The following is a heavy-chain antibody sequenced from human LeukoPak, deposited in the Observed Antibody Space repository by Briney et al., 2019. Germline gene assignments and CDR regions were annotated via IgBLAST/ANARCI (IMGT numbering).Heavy chain of an antibody. Sequence: PSETLSLTCTVSGGSIRPIRGSSYYWGWIRQPPGKGLEWLGSIYYSGSTYHNPALKSRVSISVETSTNHFSLRLSSVTAADTAVYYCARGYCVDGLCYQHHFYFDHWGQGTLVTVSS. V-gene: IGHV4-39*07. J-gene: IGHJ4*02. CDR2: IYYSGST. D-gene: IGHD2-8*01. CDR3: ARGYCVDGLCYQHHFYFDH. CDR1: GGSIRPIRGSSYY.